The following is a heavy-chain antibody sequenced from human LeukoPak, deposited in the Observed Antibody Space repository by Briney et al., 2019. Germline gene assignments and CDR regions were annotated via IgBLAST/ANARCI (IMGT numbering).Heavy chain of an antibody. CDR1: GFTVSSNY. D-gene: IGHD3-3*01. CDR2: LYSGGNT. CDR3: ARVRFLEWLSFDY. V-gene: IGHV3-66*01. Sequence: PGGSPRLSCVVSGFTVSSNYMSWVRRAPGKGLELVSVLYSGGNTNYADSVKGRFTISRDNSKNTLYLQMNSLRSEDTAVYYCARVRFLEWLSFDYWGRGTLVTVSS. J-gene: IGHJ4*02.